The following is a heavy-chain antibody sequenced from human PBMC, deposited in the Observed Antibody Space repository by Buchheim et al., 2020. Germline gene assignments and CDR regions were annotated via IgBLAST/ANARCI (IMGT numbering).Heavy chain of an antibody. J-gene: IGHJ6*03. CDR3: ARKGQWLVPGMEPYMDV. Sequence: QVQLVQSGAEVKKPGASVKVSCKASGYTFTSYYMHWVRQAPGQGLEWMGIINPSGGSTSYAQKFPGRGTMTRESSTSTVYMELSSLRSEDTAVYYCARKGQWLVPGMEPYMDVWGKGTT. CDR1: GYTFTSYY. D-gene: IGHD6-19*01. V-gene: IGHV1-46*01. CDR2: INPSGGST.